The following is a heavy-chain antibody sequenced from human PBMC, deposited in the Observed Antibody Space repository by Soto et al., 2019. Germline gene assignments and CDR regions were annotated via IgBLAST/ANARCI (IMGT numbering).Heavy chain of an antibody. CDR2: INHSRST. V-gene: IGHV4-34*01. Sequence: SETLSLTCAVYGGSFSGYYWSWIRQPPGKGLEWIGEINHSRSTNYNPSLKSRVTISVDTSKNQLSLKLRSVTAADTAVYYCARGHSRHNWLDPWGQGTLVTVSS. J-gene: IGHJ5*02. CDR3: ARGHSRHNWLDP. D-gene: IGHD6-13*01. CDR1: GGSFSGYY.